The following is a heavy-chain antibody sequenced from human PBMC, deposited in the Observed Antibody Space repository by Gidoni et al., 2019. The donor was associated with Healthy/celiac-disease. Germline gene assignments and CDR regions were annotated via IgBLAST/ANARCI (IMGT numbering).Heavy chain of an antibody. D-gene: IGHD6-19*01. CDR2: IRGSGGST. V-gene: IGHV3-23*01. CDR1: GFTFSSYA. CDR3: AKDSDPGIAVAGVDY. J-gene: IGHJ4*02. Sequence: EVQLLESGGGSVQPGGSLRLSCAASGFTFSSYAMSWVRQAPGKGLEWVSAIRGSGGSTYYADSVTGRFTLSRDNPKNTLYLQMNSLRAEDTAVYYCAKDSDPGIAVAGVDYWGQGTLVTVSS.